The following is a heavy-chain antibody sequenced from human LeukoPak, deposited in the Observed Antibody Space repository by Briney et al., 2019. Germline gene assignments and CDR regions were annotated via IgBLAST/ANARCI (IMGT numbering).Heavy chain of an antibody. D-gene: IGHD4-23*01. V-gene: IGHV3-74*01. CDR2: IKSDGSNT. CDR1: GFTFSTYA. CDR3: TRVGDYGGNWAWYFDL. J-gene: IGHJ2*01. Sequence: PGGSLRLSCAASGFTFSTYAMSWVRQAQGKGLVWVSRIKSDGSNTNYADSVKGRFTISRDNAKNTLYLQMNSLRAEDTAVYYCTRVGDYGGNWAWYFDLWGRGTLVTVSS.